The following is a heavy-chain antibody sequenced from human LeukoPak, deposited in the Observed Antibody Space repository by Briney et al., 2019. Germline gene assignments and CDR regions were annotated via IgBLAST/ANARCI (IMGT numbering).Heavy chain of an antibody. CDR2: ISSSSSTI. D-gene: IGHD3-10*01. CDR1: GFTFSSYS. Sequence: PGGSLRLSCAASGFTFSSYSMNWVRQAPGKGLEWVSYISSSSSTIYYADSVKGRFTISRDNAKNSLYLQMNSLRAEDTAVYYCARDQPPGVSGSYYNVAYYWGQGTLVTVSS. J-gene: IGHJ4*02. CDR3: ARDQPPGVSGSYYNVAYY. V-gene: IGHV3-48*04.